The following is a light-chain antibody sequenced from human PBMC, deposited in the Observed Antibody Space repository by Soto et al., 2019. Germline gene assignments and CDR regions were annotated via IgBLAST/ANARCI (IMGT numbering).Light chain of an antibody. Sequence: QTVVTQEPSLTVSPGGTVTLTCASSAGPVTSGYYPNWFQQKPGQAPRSLIYGTSNKHSWTPARFSGSLLGGKAALTLSGVQPEDEADYYCLLYSGAAHVWVFGGGTKQTVL. CDR2: GTS. CDR3: LLYSGAAHVWV. CDR1: AGPVTSGYY. J-gene: IGLJ3*02. V-gene: IGLV7-43*01.